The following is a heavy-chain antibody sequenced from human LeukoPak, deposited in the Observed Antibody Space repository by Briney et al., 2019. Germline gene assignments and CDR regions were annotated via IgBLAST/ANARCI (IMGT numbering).Heavy chain of an antibody. CDR2: ITSSGTYI. J-gene: IGHJ6*03. D-gene: IGHD3-22*01. CDR3: ARDPYSGNYGSYYYYYMDV. CDR1: GFSFSSYN. V-gene: IGHV3-21*01. Sequence: GGSLRLSCEASGFSFSSYNMDWVRQAPGKALEWVSSITSSGTYIFYADSVKGRFTISRDNAKNSLYLQINSLGPEDTAVYFCARDPYSGNYGSYYYYYMDVWGKGTTVTVSS.